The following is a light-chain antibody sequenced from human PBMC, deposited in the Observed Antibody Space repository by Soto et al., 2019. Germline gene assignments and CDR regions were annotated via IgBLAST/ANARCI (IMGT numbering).Light chain of an antibody. J-gene: IGKJ5*01. CDR2: AAS. CDR3: QKYSSVIT. V-gene: IGKV1-27*01. Sequence: DIQMTQSPSSLSASVGDRVTITCRASQGISNFLAWYQQKPGKVPKLLISAASTLQSGVPSRFSGSGSGTDFTITITSLQPEDVAIYYCQKYSSVITFGQGTRLEIK. CDR1: QGISNF.